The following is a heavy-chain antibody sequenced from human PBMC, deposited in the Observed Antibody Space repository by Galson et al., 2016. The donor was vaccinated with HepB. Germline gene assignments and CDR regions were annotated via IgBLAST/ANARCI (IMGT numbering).Heavy chain of an antibody. V-gene: IGHV3-23*01. CDR1: GFTFSSYA. CDR3: TKTSSVLFGYWSYCDS. Sequence: LRLSCAASGFTFSSYAMSWVRQTPGKGLEWVSGISGSGGNTYYADSVTGRFTISRDNSNDILFLQMDSLRADDTAIYYCTKTSSVLFGYWSYCDSWGLGTLVTVSS. CDR2: ISGSGGNT. J-gene: IGHJ4*02. D-gene: IGHD2-15*01.